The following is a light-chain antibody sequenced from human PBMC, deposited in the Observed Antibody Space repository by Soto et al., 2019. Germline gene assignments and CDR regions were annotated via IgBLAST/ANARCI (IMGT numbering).Light chain of an antibody. CDR2: DAS. Sequence: EIVLTQSPATLSLSPGERATLSYRASQSVSIYLAWYQQKPGQAPRFLIYDASYRATGIPARFSGSGSGTDFTLTISSLEPEDFAVYYCQQRSNWPFTFGGGTKVEIK. J-gene: IGKJ4*01. CDR1: QSVSIY. CDR3: QQRSNWPFT. V-gene: IGKV3-11*01.